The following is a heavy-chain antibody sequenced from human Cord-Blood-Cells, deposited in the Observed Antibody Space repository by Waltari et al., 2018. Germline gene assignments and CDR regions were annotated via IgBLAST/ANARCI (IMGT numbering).Heavy chain of an antibody. V-gene: IGHV4-34*01. D-gene: IGHD7-27*01. Sequence: QVQLQQWGAGRLKPSETLSLTCAVYGGSFSGYYWSWIRQPPGKGLEWIGEINHSGSTNYNPSLKSRVTISVDTSKNQFSLKLSSVTAADTAVYYCAKTGDLYYFDYWGQGTLVTVSS. CDR3: AKTGDLYYFDY. CDR1: GGSFSGYY. J-gene: IGHJ4*02. CDR2: INHSGST.